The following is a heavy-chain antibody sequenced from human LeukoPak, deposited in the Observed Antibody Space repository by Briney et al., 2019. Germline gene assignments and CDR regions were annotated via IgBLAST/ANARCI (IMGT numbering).Heavy chain of an antibody. J-gene: IGHJ4*02. CDR1: GGSISSSNW. V-gene: IGHV4-4*02. D-gene: IGHD2-15*01. CDR2: IYHSGST. CDR3: ASRLGYCSGGSCYHPFDY. Sequence: PSGTLSLTCAVSGGSISSSNWWSWVRQPPGKGLEWIGEIYHSGSTNYNPSLKSRVTISVDKSKNQFSLKLSSVTAADTAVYYCASRLGYCSGGSCYHPFDYWGQGTLVTVSS.